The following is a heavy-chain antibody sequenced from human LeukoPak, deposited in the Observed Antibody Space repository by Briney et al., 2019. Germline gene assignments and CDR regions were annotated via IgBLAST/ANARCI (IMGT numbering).Heavy chain of an antibody. J-gene: IGHJ4*02. CDR3: ARDGASGYLADY. V-gene: IGHV1-2*02. CDR2: INPNSGGT. Sequence: ASVKVSCKASGYTLTGYYMHWVRQAPGQGLEWMGWINPNSGGTNYAQKFQGRVTMTRDASISTAYMELSRLGSDDTAVYYCARDGASGYLADYWGQGTLVTVSS. CDR1: GYTLTGYY. D-gene: IGHD3-3*01.